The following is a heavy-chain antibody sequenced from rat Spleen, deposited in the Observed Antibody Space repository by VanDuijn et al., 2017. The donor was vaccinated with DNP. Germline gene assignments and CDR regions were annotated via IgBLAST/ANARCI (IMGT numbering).Heavy chain of an antibody. J-gene: IGHJ2*01. V-gene: IGHV5-20*01. Sequence: EVQLVESGGGLVQPGRSLKLSCAASGFTFSDYNMAWVRQAPKKGLEWVATIHSDGSSTYYRDSVKGRFTISRDNAKSILYLQMDSLRSEDTATYYCTTDFERGYWGQGVMVTVSS. CDR2: IHSDGSST. D-gene: IGHD1-11*01. CDR1: GFTFSDYN. CDR3: TTDFERGY.